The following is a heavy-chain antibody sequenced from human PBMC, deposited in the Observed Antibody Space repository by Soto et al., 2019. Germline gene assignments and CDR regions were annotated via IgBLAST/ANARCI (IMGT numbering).Heavy chain of an antibody. D-gene: IGHD2-15*01. V-gene: IGHV4-30-4*01. Sequence: SETLSLTCSVSGDSISTVDYFWAWIRQPPGQALEYIGYIYKSTTTYYNPSFESRVATSLDTSKSQFSLTVTSVTAADTAVYFCARGRYCLTGRCFPNWFDSWGQGTLVTVSS. CDR2: IYKSTTT. J-gene: IGHJ5*01. CDR1: GDSISTVDYF. CDR3: ARGRYCLTGRCFPNWFDS.